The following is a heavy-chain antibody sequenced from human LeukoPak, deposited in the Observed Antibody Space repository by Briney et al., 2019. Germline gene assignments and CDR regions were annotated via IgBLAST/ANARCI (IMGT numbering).Heavy chain of an antibody. J-gene: IGHJ3*02. CDR3: AKGGGRPLAHAYDI. CDR2: ISHDDSLK. CDR1: GFTFSSYA. Sequence: QSGGSLRLSCAASGFTFSSYAMHWVRQAPGKGLERVATISHDDSLKKYADSVKGRFPISRDTSQNTFNVQMNSLRREDTATYFCAKGGGRPLAHAYDIWGQGAVVTVSS. V-gene: IGHV3-30*18. D-gene: IGHD3-16*01.